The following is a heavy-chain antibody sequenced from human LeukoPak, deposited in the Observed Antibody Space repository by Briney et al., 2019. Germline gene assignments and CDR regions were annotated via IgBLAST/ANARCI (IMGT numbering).Heavy chain of an antibody. J-gene: IGHJ4*02. Sequence: GGSLRLSCAASRFTFSSYAMSWVRQAPGKGLEWVSAISGSGDSTYYGDSVKGRFTISRDNSKNTLYLQMNSLRAEDTAVYYCAKTRPLDSSSWSHGDYWGQGTLVTVSS. CDR3: AKTRPLDSSSWSHGDY. V-gene: IGHV3-23*01. CDR1: RFTFSSYA. CDR2: ISGSGDST. D-gene: IGHD6-13*01.